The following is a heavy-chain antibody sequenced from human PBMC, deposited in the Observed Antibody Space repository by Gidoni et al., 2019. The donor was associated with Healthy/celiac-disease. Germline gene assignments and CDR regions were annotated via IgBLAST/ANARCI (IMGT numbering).Heavy chain of an antibody. CDR2: ISSSSSYI. CDR1: GITFSSYS. D-gene: IGHD3-10*01. V-gene: IGHV3-21*01. J-gene: IGHJ6*02. Sequence: EVQLVESGGGLVKPGGSLRLSGAASGITFSSYSRNGVRQAPGKGREWVSSISSSSSYIYYADSVKGRFTISRDNAKNSLYLQMNSLRAEDTAVYYCARELLTMVRGVKDYYYGMDVWGQGTTVTVSS. CDR3: ARELLTMVRGVKDYYYGMDV.